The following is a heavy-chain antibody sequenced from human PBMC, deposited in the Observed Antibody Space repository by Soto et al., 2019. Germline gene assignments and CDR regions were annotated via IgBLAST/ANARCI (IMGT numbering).Heavy chain of an antibody. V-gene: IGHV3-15*01. J-gene: IGHJ4*02. D-gene: IGHD5-12*01. Sequence: PGGSLRLSCTASGFTFYNTWMSWVRQAPGKGPEWVGRVKSKTDGGATDYTAPVKGRFTISRDDSQNTLYLQMNSLQTDDTAVYYCTTDRRSGYDPQFDFWGQGTLVTVSS. CDR1: GFTFYNTW. CDR3: TTDRRSGYDPQFDF. CDR2: VKSKTDGGAT.